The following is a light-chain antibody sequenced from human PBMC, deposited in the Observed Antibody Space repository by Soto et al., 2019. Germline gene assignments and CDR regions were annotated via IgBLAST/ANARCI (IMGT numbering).Light chain of an antibody. CDR3: QHYDGYPQI. Sequence: EIVMTQSPATLSVSPGERATLSYWASQSVSSNLAWYQQKPGQAPRLLIYDASTRATGIPARISGSGSGTDFTLTISSLQPEDFATYYCQHYDGYPQIFGQGTRLEIK. V-gene: IGKV3-15*01. CDR2: DAS. J-gene: IGKJ5*01. CDR1: QSVSSN.